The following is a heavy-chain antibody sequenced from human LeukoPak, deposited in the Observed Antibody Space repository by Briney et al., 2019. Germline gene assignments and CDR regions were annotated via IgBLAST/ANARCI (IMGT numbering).Heavy chain of an antibody. V-gene: IGHV1-2*02. D-gene: IGHD2-2*01. CDR3: ARGVGTSWFDP. J-gene: IGHJ5*02. CDR1: GYTFSDYY. CDR2: INPKSGGA. Sequence: RASVKVSCQAYGYTFSDYYMHWVRQAPGQGLEWMGWINPKSGGANFAEKFQGRVTMTRDTSIRTVYMELSRVTYDDTAVYYCARGVGTSWFDPWGQGTLVTVSS.